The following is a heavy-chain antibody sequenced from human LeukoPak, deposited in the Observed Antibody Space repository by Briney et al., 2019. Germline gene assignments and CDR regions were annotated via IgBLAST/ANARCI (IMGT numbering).Heavy chain of an antibody. D-gene: IGHD3-10*01. V-gene: IGHV4-59*01. CDR1: GGSISSYY. J-gene: IGHJ4*02. CDR3: ARVGYSSSGNYYNDRGAFDY. CDR2: IYYSGST. Sequence: SETLSLTCTVSGGSISSYYWSWIRQPPGKGLEWIGYIYYSGSTNYNPSLKSRVTISVDTSKNQFSLTLSSVTAADTAVYYSARVGYSSSGNYYNDRGAFDYWGQGTLVTVSS.